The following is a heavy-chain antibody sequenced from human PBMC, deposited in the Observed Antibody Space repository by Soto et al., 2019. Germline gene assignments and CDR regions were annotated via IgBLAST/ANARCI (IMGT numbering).Heavy chain of an antibody. J-gene: IGHJ4*02. D-gene: IGHD3-10*01. CDR3: ASPSYGSGSYY. Sequence: QVQLVQSGAEVKKPGASVKVSCKASGYTFSNYLLHWVRQAPGQGLEWMGWINAGNGHTKYSQKFQGRVTFTRDTSATTAYIERSSLRSEDTAVYYCASPSYGSGSYYWGQGTLVTVSS. CDR2: INAGNGHT. V-gene: IGHV1-3*01. CDR1: GYTFSNYL.